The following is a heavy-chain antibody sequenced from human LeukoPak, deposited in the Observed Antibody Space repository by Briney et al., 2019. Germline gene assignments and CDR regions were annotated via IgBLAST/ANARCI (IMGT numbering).Heavy chain of an antibody. CDR3: AKDRRHYDSSGYHWFDP. CDR1: GFTFSSYA. Sequence: GGSLRLSCAASGFTFSSYAMSWVRQAPGKGLEWVSAISGSGGSTYYADSVEGRFTISRDNSKNTLYLQMNSLRAEDTAVYYCAKDRRHYDSSGYHWFDPWGQGTLVTVSS. CDR2: ISGSGGST. J-gene: IGHJ5*02. V-gene: IGHV3-23*01. D-gene: IGHD3-22*01.